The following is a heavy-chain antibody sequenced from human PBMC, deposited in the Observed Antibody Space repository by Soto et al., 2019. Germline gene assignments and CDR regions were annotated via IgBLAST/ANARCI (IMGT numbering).Heavy chain of an antibody. Sequence: AXATLWLTCTVSGGSLRSYALNWMRQPAGKGLEWIGRIYSRGDTKYNPALNSRVSMSVDTSKNQFSLKVSSVTATDTAVYYCAGIAAEIYYGMDVWGQGTTLNVS. V-gene: IGHV4-4*07. J-gene: IGHJ6*02. CDR3: AGIAAEIYYGMDV. D-gene: IGHD6-13*01. CDR1: GGSLRSYA. CDR2: IYSRGDT.